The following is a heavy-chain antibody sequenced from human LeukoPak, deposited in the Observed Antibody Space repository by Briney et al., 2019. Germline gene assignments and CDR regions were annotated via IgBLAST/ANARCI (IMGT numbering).Heavy chain of an antibody. CDR1: GYTFTGYY. J-gene: IGHJ4*02. V-gene: IGHV1-2*02. CDR2: INPNSGGT. Sequence: ASVKVSCKASGYTFTGYYMLWVRQAPGQGLEWMGWINPNSGGTNYAQKFQGRVTMTRDTSISTAYMELSRLRSDDTAVYYCARGESGYDYDYFEYWGQGTLVTVSS. CDR3: ARGESGYDYDYFEY. D-gene: IGHD5-12*01.